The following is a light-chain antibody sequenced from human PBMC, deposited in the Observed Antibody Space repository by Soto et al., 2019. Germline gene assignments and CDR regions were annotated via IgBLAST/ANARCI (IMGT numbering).Light chain of an antibody. CDR1: QSVAGY. V-gene: IGKV1-39*01. Sequence: DIQMTQSPSSLSASVGDRVTITCRASQSVAGYLNWYQQKPGGAPHLLIYAASTLQSGVPSRFSGSGSGTDFKLTISSLQPEDVATYYCQQSYTSSWTFGPGTRWIS. CDR2: AAS. CDR3: QQSYTSSWT. J-gene: IGKJ1*01.